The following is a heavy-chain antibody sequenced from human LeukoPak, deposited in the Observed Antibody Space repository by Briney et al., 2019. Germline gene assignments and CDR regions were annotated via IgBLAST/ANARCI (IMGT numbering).Heavy chain of an antibody. J-gene: IGHJ4*02. CDR3: ARIQSGYDWDDY. D-gene: IGHD5-12*01. Sequence: GASVKVSCKASGGTFSSYAISWVRQAPGQGLEWMGRIIPILGIANYAQKFQGRVTITADKSTSTAYMELSSLRSEDTAVYYCARIQSGYDWDDYWGQGTLVTVSS. CDR1: GGTFSSYA. CDR2: IIPILGIA. V-gene: IGHV1-69*04.